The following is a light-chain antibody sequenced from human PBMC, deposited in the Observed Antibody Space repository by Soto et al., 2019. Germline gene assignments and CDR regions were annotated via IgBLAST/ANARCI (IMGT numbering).Light chain of an antibody. V-gene: IGKV1-39*01. CDR1: QSISTY. Sequence: DIQVTQSPSSLSASVGDRVTITCRASQSISTYVNWYQQKPGKAPKLLIYAASSLQSGVPSRFSGSGSGTEFTLTISSLQPEDFATYYCQQSYSTRPLTFGGGTKVDIK. CDR2: AAS. J-gene: IGKJ4*01. CDR3: QQSYSTRPLT.